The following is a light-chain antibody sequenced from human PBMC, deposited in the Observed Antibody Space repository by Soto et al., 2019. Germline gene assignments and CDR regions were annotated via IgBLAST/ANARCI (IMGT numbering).Light chain of an antibody. CDR1: QSISSY. CDR2: AAS. J-gene: IGKJ1*01. V-gene: IGKV1-39*01. CDR3: QQSYSTPRT. Sequence: DIQMTQSPSSLSASVGERVTITGRASQSISSYLNWYQQKPGKAPKLLIYAASSLQSGVPSRFSGSGSGTDFTLTISSLQPEDFATYYCQQSYSTPRTFGQGTKVEIK.